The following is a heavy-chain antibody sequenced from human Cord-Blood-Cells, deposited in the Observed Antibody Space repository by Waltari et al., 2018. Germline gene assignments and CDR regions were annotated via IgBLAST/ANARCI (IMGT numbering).Heavy chain of an antibody. CDR3: ARVKLGFDY. V-gene: IGHV4-59*01. Sequence: VPLQEWSPGLVMPSETLSLSCAVPGGSFSSSYWSWIRQPPGKGLEWIGYIYYSGSTNYNPSLKSRVTISVDTSKNQFSLKLSSVTAADTAVYYCARVKLGFDYWGQGTLVTVSS. CDR2: IYYSGST. J-gene: IGHJ4*02. D-gene: IGHD7-27*01. CDR1: GGSFSSSY.